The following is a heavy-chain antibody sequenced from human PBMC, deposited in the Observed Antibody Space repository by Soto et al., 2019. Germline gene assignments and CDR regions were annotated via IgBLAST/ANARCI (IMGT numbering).Heavy chain of an antibody. D-gene: IGHD6-13*01. CDR1: GGSISSYY. CDR2: IYYSGST. CDR3: ARSGIAAADWNFDY. Sequence: PSETLSLTCTVSGGSISSYYWSWIRQPPGKGLEWIGYIYYSGSTNYNPSLKSRVTISVDTSKNQFSLKLSSVTAADTAVYYCARSGIAAADWNFDYWGQGTLVTVSS. J-gene: IGHJ4*02. V-gene: IGHV4-59*01.